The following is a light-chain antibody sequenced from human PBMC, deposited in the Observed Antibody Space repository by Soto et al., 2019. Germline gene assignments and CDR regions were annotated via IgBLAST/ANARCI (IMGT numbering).Light chain of an antibody. CDR2: DAS. J-gene: IGKJ1*01. CDR1: QSVGSY. CDR3: QQRSNWPWT. V-gene: IGKV3-11*01. Sequence: EIVLTPSPATLSLSPGERATLSCRASQSVGSYSAWYQQKPGQAPRLLIYDASNRATGIPARFSGSGSGTDFTLTISSLEPEDFAVYYCQQRSNWPWTFGQGTKVDIK.